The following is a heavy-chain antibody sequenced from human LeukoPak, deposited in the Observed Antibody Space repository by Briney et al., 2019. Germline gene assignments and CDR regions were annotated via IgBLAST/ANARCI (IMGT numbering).Heavy chain of an antibody. V-gene: IGHV1-2*02. Sequence: ASVKVSCKASGYTFTGYYMHWVRQAPGQGLEWMGWINPNSGGTNYAQKFQGRATMTRDTSISTAYMELSRLRSDDTAVYYCARRVGHYYDSSGYPDAFDIWGQGTMVTVSS. CDR3: ARRVGHYYDSSGYPDAFDI. CDR1: GYTFTGYY. J-gene: IGHJ3*02. D-gene: IGHD3-22*01. CDR2: INPNSGGT.